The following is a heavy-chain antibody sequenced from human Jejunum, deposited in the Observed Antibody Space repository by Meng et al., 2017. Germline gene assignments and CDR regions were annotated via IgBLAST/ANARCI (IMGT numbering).Heavy chain of an antibody. D-gene: IGHD3-16*01. CDR2: VSHSGWT. CDR3: VRGNNYVWGMIP. V-gene: IGHV4-34*01. Sequence: QWRLRRAGRGLLRPVETLSLTCAVYGGSLSGYCGSWIRQPPGKGLEWIGEVSHSGWTKYNPSLKSRVTISLETSKNQFSLKMSSVTAADTAVYYCVRGNNYVWGMIPWGQGTLVTVSS. J-gene: IGHJ5*02. CDR1: GGSLSGYC.